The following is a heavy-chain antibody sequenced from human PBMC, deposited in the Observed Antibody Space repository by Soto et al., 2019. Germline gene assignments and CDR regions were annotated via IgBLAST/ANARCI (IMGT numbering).Heavy chain of an antibody. CDR1: GGTFSSYP. J-gene: IGHJ6*02. CDR3: VLWFGEVNYCYGRDV. V-gene: IGHV1-69*12. CDR2: IIPIGGTA. Sequence: QVQLVQSGAEVKKPGSSVKVSCKASGGTFSSYPISWVRQAPGHGLEWMGGIIPIGGTANYAQKFQGRVTITADESTSTADMELSSLRSEDTAVYYCVLWFGEVNYCYGRDVWGQGTTVTVSS. D-gene: IGHD3-10*01.